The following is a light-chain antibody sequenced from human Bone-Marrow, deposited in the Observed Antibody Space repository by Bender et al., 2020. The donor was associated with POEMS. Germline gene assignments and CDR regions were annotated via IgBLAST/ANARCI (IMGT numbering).Light chain of an antibody. CDR3: NSYAGNNKLEL. CDR1: DSNFGGNN. J-gene: IGLJ2*01. CDR2: SNY. Sequence: QSVLTQPPSASGTPGQSVIISCSGTDSNFGGNNVNWYQHLPGTAPRLVVYSNYQRPSGVPARFSGSKSGTSASLAISDIQSEDEGDYFCNSYAGNNKLELFGGGTKLTVL. V-gene: IGLV1-44*01.